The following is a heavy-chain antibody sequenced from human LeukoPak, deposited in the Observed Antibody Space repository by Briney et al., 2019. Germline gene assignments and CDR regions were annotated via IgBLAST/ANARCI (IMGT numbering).Heavy chain of an antibody. CDR2: IYYSGST. V-gene: IGHV4-31*03. Sequence: PSETLSLTCTVSGGSISSGGYYWSWIRQHPGKGLEWIGCIYYSGSTYYNPSLKSRVTISVDTSKNQFSLKLSSVTAADTAVYYCAGYCSGGSCRQFYFDYWGQGTLVTVSS. CDR3: AGYCSGGSCRQFYFDY. D-gene: IGHD2-15*01. CDR1: GGSISSGGYY. J-gene: IGHJ4*02.